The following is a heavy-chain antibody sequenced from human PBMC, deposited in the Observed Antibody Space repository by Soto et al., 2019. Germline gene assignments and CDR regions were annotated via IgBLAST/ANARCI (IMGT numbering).Heavy chain of an antibody. CDR3: ARGGTPSDY. CDR2: ISAYDGNT. Sequence: QVQLVQSGAEVKKPGASVKVSCKASGYTFTNFGISWVRQAPGQGLEWMGWISAYDGNTNYAQNFQGRVTMTTDTSTSTAYMELRSLKPDETTVYDCARGGTPSDYWGQGTLVSVSS. J-gene: IGHJ4*02. CDR1: GYTFTNFG. D-gene: IGHD3-16*01. V-gene: IGHV1-18*01.